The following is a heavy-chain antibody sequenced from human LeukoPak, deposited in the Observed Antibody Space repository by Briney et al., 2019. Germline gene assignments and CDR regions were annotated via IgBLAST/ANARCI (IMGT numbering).Heavy chain of an antibody. CDR2: ISYDGRKN. Sequence: GGSLRLSCAASGFIFSSYSMNWVRQAPGKGLEWLSVISYDGRKNYYADSVKGRFTISRDNSKDTLYLQMNSLRAEDTALYYCAKENTKAMDYFDYWGQGTLVTVSS. CDR1: GFIFSSYS. CDR3: AKENTKAMDYFDY. V-gene: IGHV3-30*18. J-gene: IGHJ4*02.